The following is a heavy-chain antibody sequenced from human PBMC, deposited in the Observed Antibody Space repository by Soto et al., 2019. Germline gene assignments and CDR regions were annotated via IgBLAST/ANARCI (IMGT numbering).Heavy chain of an antibody. CDR1: GGSISSGGYY. CDR2: IFYSGST. Sequence: QVQLQESGPGLVKPSQTLSLTCTVSGGSISSGGYYWSWIRQHPGKGLEWIGYIFYSGSTHYNPSLRSRVTMSVDTSKNQFSLRLSSVTAADTAVYYCARVLVGVYDSGFDYWGQGTLVTVSS. V-gene: IGHV4-31*03. J-gene: IGHJ4*02. D-gene: IGHD5-12*01. CDR3: ARVLVGVYDSGFDY.